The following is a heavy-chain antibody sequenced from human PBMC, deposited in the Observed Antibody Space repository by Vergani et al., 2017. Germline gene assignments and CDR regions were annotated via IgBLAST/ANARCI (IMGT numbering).Heavy chain of an antibody. CDR2: ISYDGTQK. Sequence: QVQLVESGGGVVQPGESLRLSCAASGFPFSTYGMHWVRQAPGKGLEWVAVISYDGTQKYYADSVKGRFTISRDNSKSTLYLQMNSLRTEDTAVYYCATKXCGTPGCQIGYFREWGQGTLVTVSS. CDR1: GFPFSTYG. V-gene: IGHV3-30*03. CDR3: ATKXCGTPGCQIGYFRE. J-gene: IGHJ1*01. D-gene: IGHD1-1*01.